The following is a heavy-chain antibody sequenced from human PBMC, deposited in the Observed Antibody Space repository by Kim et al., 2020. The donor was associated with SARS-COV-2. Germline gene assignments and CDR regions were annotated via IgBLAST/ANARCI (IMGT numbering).Heavy chain of an antibody. Sequence: SETLSLTCTVSGGSISSYYWSWIRQPPGKGLEWIGYIYYSGSTNYNPSLKSRVTISVDTSKNQFSLKLSSVTAADTAVYYCAREGGSSDIDYWGQGTLVTVSS. D-gene: IGHD2-2*01. CDR2: IYYSGST. CDR1: GGSISSYY. CDR3: AREGGSSDIDY. J-gene: IGHJ4*02. V-gene: IGHV4-59*01.